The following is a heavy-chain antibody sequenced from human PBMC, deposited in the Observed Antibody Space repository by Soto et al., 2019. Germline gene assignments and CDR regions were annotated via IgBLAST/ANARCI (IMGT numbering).Heavy chain of an antibody. V-gene: IGHV4-39*01. CDR2: IYYSGST. CDR3: ARVKPAFSWQLPFDY. D-gene: IGHD6-13*01. Sequence: PSETLSLTCTVSGGSISSSSYYWGWIRQPPGKGLEWIGSIYYSGSTYYNPSLKSRVTISVDTSKNQFSLKLSSVTAADTAVYYCARVKPAFSWQLPFDYWGQGTLVTVSS. CDR1: GGSISSSSYY. J-gene: IGHJ4*02.